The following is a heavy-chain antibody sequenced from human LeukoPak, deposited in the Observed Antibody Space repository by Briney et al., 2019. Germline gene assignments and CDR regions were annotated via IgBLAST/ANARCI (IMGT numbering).Heavy chain of an antibody. CDR2: ISYDGSNK. J-gene: IGHJ4*02. D-gene: IGHD5-12*01. CDR1: GFTFSSYA. CDR3: ARDREVATIVYYFDY. Sequence: PGRSLRLSCAASGFTFSSYAMHWVRQAPGKGLEWVAVISYDGSNKYYADSVKGRFTISRDNSKNTLYLQMNSLRAEDTAVYYCARDREVATIVYYFDYWGQGTLVIVSS. V-gene: IGHV3-30*04.